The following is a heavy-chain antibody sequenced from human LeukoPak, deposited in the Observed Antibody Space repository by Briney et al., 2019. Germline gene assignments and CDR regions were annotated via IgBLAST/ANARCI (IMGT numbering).Heavy chain of an antibody. D-gene: IGHD6-19*01. CDR2: IYTSGST. Sequence: SETLSLTCTVSGGSISSYYWSWIRQPAGKGLEWIGRIYTSGSTNYNPSLKSRVTMSVDTSKNQFSLKLSSVTAADTAVYYCARDEVAVAGDYYYGMDVWGQGTTVTVSS. CDR3: ARDEVAVAGDYYYGMDV. CDR1: GGSISSYY. V-gene: IGHV4-4*07. J-gene: IGHJ6*02.